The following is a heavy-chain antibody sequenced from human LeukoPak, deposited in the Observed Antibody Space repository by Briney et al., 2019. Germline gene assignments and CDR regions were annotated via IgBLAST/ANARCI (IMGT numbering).Heavy chain of an antibody. CDR1: GYTFTSYA. V-gene: IGHV7-4-1*02. CDR2: INTNTGNP. Sequence: GASVKVSCKASGYTFTSYAMNWVRQAPGQGLEWMGWINTNTGNPTYAQGFTGRFVFSLDTSVSTAYLQISSLKAEDTAVYYCARGAGFGELYRNWFDPWGQGTLVTVSS. D-gene: IGHD3-10*01. J-gene: IGHJ5*02. CDR3: ARGAGFGELYRNWFDP.